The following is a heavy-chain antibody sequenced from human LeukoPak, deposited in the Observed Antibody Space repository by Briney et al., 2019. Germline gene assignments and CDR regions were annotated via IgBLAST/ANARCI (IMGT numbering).Heavy chain of an antibody. V-gene: IGHV3-23*01. CDR3: ATQWLVGGHYFDY. CDR1: GFTFSSYA. Sequence: GGSLRLSCAASGFTFSSYAMSWVRQAPGKGLEWVSAISGSGGRTHYADSVKGRFTISRDNSKTTLYLQMDSLRAEDTAVYYCATQWLVGGHYFDYWGQGTLVTVS. J-gene: IGHJ4*02. D-gene: IGHD6-19*01. CDR2: ISGSGGRT.